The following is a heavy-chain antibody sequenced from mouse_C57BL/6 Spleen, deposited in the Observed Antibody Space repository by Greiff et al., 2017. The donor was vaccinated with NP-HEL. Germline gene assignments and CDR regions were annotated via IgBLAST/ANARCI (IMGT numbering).Heavy chain of an antibody. D-gene: IGHD1-1*01. CDR3: ARDYYGSSYNWYFDV. CDR2: ISDGGSYT. V-gene: IGHV5-4*01. Sequence: EVHLVESGGGLVKPGGSLKLSCAASGFTFSSYAMSWVRQTPEKRLEWVATISDGGSYTYYPDNVKGRFTISRDNAKNNLYLQMSHLKSEDTAMYYCARDYYGSSYNWYFDVWGTVTTVTVSS. CDR1: GFTFSSYA. J-gene: IGHJ1*03.